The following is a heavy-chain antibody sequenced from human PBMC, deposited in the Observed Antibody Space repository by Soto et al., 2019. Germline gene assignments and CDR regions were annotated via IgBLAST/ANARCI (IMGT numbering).Heavy chain of an antibody. CDR2: IYHSGST. CDR3: ARAIYYYGSGSYFAGFDP. Sequence: KPSETLSLTCAVSGGSISSGGYSWSWIRQPPGKGLEWIGYIYHSGSTYYNPSLKSRVTISVDRSKNQFSLKLSSVTAADTAVYYCARAIYYYGSGSYFAGFDPWGQGTLVTVSS. V-gene: IGHV4-30-2*01. CDR1: GGSISSGGYS. J-gene: IGHJ5*02. D-gene: IGHD3-10*01.